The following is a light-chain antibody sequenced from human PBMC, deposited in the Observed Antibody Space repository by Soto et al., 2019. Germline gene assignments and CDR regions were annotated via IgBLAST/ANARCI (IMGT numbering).Light chain of an antibody. V-gene: IGKV3-11*01. Sequence: EVVLTQSPATLSLSPGERATLSCRASQSVSGYLAWYQLKAGQAPRLLIYDTSNRATGIPARFSASGSGTEFTLTISSLEPEDLAVYYCQQGSNWPIYTFGQGTKLEI. CDR1: QSVSGY. CDR2: DTS. CDR3: QQGSNWPIYT. J-gene: IGKJ2*01.